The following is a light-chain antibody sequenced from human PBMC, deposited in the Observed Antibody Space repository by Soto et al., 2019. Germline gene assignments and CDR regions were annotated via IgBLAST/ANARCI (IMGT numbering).Light chain of an antibody. V-gene: IGLV2-23*01. Sequence: QSVLTQPASVSGSPGQSITISCTGTSSDVGSYNLVSWYQQHPGKAPKLMIYEGSERPSGVSNRFSGSKSGNTASLTISGLQAEDEADYYCCSYAGSSTRWVFGTGTKLTVL. CDR1: SSDVGSYNL. CDR3: CSYAGSSTRWV. CDR2: EGS. J-gene: IGLJ1*01.